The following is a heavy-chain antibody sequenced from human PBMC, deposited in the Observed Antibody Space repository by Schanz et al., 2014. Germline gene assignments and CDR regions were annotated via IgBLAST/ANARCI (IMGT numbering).Heavy chain of an antibody. D-gene: IGHD3-9*01. CDR2: INTGSGDT. CDR1: EYSFTSYS. CDR3: ARDAADIYDMLTEEDY. Sequence: QVHLVQSGAEVKRPGASVKVSCKASEYSFTSYSMHWVRQAPGQRLEWMGWINTGSGDTKYSQNFQGRVTITRDTSARTAYMELSSLRSDDTTVYYCARDAADIYDMLTEEDYWGQGTLVTVSS. V-gene: IGHV1-3*04. J-gene: IGHJ4*02.